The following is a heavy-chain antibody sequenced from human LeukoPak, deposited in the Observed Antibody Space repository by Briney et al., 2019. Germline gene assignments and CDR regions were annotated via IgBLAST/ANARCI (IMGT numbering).Heavy chain of an antibody. Sequence: ASVTVSCKASGYTFTDYYMHWVRQAPGQGLEWTGWINPNSGTNYAQKFQGRVTMTRDTSISTAYMELTRLTSDDTAVYYCARNRWMDYWGQGTLVTVSS. J-gene: IGHJ4*02. CDR3: ARNRWMDY. V-gene: IGHV1-2*02. D-gene: IGHD1-1*01. CDR1: GYTFTDYY. CDR2: INPNSGT.